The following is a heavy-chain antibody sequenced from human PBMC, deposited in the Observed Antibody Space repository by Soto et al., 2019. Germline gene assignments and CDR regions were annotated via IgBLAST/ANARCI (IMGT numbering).Heavy chain of an antibody. CDR3: ARDRSAPDLLWFGELPHDAFDI. V-gene: IGHV1-18*01. CDR1: GYTFTSYG. CDR2: ISAYNGNT. D-gene: IGHD3-10*01. J-gene: IGHJ3*02. Sequence: APVKVSCKASGYTFTSYGICWVRHAPGQGLEWMGWISAYNGNTNYAQKLQGRVTMTTDTSTSTAYMELRSLRSDDTAVYYCARDRSAPDLLWFGELPHDAFDIWGQGTMVTVS.